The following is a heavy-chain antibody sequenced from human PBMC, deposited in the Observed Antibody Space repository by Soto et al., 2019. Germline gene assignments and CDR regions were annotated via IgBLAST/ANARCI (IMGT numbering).Heavy chain of an antibody. D-gene: IGHD2-8*02. Sequence: QVQLVESEGCVVQPGRSLRLSCAASGFTFSNYAMHWVRQAPGKGLEWVAVISYDGSNKYYADSEKGRFTISRDNSKNTLYLQMNCLRAEDTAVYYCAREDTGSFDYWGQGTLVTVSS. J-gene: IGHJ4*02. CDR3: AREDTGSFDY. CDR2: ISYDGSNK. CDR1: GFTFSNYA. V-gene: IGHV3-30-3*01.